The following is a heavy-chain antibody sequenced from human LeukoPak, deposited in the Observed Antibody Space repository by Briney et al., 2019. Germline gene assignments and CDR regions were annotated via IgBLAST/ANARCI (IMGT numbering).Heavy chain of an antibody. CDR1: GFTFDEYA. Sequence: PGSSLTLSCAASGFTFDEYAMHWPRHAPGKGLECVSSIIWNNGNLGYADSVKRRIIVYRDNDKNSLYLQMNSLRAEDMALYYCAKDIGHSSGYYNDAFDIWGEGTMVTVS. J-gene: IGHJ3*02. V-gene: IGHV3-9*03. CDR3: AKDIGHSSGYYNDAFDI. D-gene: IGHD3-22*01. CDR2: IIWNNGNL.